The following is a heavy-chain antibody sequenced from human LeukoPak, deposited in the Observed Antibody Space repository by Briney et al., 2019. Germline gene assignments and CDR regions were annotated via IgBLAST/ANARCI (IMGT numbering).Heavy chain of an antibody. V-gene: IGHV4-39*07. J-gene: IGHJ3*02. Sequence: PSETLSLTCGVSGGSLTGYYWGWIRQPPGKGLEWIGSIYYSGSTYYNPSLKSRVTISVDTSKNQFSLKLSSVTAADTAVYYCARVSGITMIVVVQSDGFDIWGQGTMVSVSS. CDR3: ARVSGITMIVVVQSDGFDI. CDR2: IYYSGST. D-gene: IGHD3-22*01. CDR1: GGSLTGYY.